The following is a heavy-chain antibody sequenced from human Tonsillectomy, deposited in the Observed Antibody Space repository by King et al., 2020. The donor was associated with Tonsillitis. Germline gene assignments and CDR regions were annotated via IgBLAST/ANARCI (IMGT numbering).Heavy chain of an antibody. V-gene: IGHV1-18*01. CDR3: ARDGATIGFDY. CDR1: GYTFTTYG. CDR2: ISTYNGHT. D-gene: IGHD1-26*01. J-gene: IGHJ4*02. Sequence: QLVQSGPEVKKPGASVKVSCKSSGYTFTTYGISWVRQAPGQGLEWMGWISTYNGHTNYAQKVQGRVTMTTDTSTSTAYMELTSLTSDDTAVYYCARDGATIGFDYWGQGTLVTVSS.